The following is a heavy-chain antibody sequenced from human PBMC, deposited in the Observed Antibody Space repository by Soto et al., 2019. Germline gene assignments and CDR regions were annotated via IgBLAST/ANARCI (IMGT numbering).Heavy chain of an antibody. CDR3: ATANWSHHYFDP. V-gene: IGHV4-34*01. CDR2: INHSGSP. J-gene: IGHJ5*02. D-gene: IGHD1-1*01. CDR1: GGSFSGYY. Sequence: QVRLLQWGTGLLKSSETLSLTCAVYGGSFSGYYWSWLRQPPGKGLEWIGEINHSGSPNYNPSLKSRVTISVDTSKNQFSLKMTSVTAADTAVYYCATANWSHHYFDPWGQGTLVTVSS.